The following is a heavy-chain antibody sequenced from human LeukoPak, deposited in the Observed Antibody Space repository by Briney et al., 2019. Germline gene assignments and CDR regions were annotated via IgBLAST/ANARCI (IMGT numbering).Heavy chain of an antibody. Sequence: ASVNVFCKASGYTFTSYGIFWVRQAPGQGLEWMGWISAYNGNTKYAQKLQGRVTMTTDTSTSTAYMELRSLRSDDTAVYYCARTGGGSSSGNYYYYMDVWGKGTTVTVSS. CDR3: ARTGGGSSSGNYYYYMDV. J-gene: IGHJ6*03. V-gene: IGHV1-18*01. D-gene: IGHD6-6*01. CDR1: GYTFTSYG. CDR2: ISAYNGNT.